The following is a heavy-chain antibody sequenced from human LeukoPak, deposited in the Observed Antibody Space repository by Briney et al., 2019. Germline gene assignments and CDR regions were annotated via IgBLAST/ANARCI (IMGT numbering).Heavy chain of an antibody. CDR2: MYNNGRV. V-gene: IGHV4-4*07. J-gene: IGHJ4*02. Sequence: QPSETLSPTCIVSGDSISSYYWSWIRQPAGKGLEWIGRMYNNGRVTYNPSLESRVTISLDTSKNQFSLKLNSVTAADTAVYYCASGDFDCWGQGTLVTVSS. CDR1: GDSISSYY. CDR3: ASGDFDC.